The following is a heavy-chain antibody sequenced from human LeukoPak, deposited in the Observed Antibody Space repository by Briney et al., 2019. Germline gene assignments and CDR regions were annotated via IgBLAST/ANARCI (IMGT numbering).Heavy chain of an antibody. CDR2: VSAYNGNT. CDR3: AREGGWFGELLTTIDY. D-gene: IGHD3-10*01. V-gene: IGHV1-18*04. Sequence: ASVKVSCKASGYTFTSYGISWVRQAPGQGLEWMGCVSAYNGNTNYAQKLQGRVTMTTDTSTSTAYMELRSLRSDDTAVYYCAREGGWFGELLTTIDYWGQGTLVTVSS. J-gene: IGHJ4*02. CDR1: GYTFTSYG.